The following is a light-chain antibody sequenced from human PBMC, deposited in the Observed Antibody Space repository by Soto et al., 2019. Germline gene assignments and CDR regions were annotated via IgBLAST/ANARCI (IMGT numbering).Light chain of an antibody. CDR1: HSVSSSY. Sequence: EIVLTQSPGTLSLSPVERATLSCRASHSVSSSYLAWYQQRPGQAPRLLIYGAASRATGIPDRFSGSGSGTDFTLTISRLEPEDFAVYYCQQYGSSPTFGQGTKVEIK. V-gene: IGKV3-20*01. CDR2: GAA. J-gene: IGKJ1*01. CDR3: QQYGSSPT.